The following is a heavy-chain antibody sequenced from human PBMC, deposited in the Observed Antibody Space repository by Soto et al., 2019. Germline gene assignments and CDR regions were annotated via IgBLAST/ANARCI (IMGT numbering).Heavy chain of an antibody. D-gene: IGHD3-22*01. CDR2: INPISGAT. CDR3: TGDQFSYEGNSHYGSFDP. Sequence: ASVKVSCKASGYTFTHYFMHWVRQAPGQGLEWVGWINPISGATNSAQKFQGRATLTRVTSISTAYLELNRLTSDDTAIYYCTGDQFSYEGNSHYGSFDPWGQGALVPVPS. CDR1: GYTFTHYF. V-gene: IGHV1-2*02. J-gene: IGHJ5*02.